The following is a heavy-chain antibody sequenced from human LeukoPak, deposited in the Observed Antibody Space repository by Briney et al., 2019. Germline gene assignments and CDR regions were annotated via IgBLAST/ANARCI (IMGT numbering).Heavy chain of an antibody. J-gene: IGHJ4*02. CDR1: GYTFTGYY. D-gene: IGHD2-15*01. CDR3: ARDERFCNGDNHYPDLGY. CDR2: INPNTGDT. Sequence: WASVKVSCKASGYTFTGYYLFWVRRAPGQGLEWMGWINPNTGDTRYGQKFQGRVTLTRDTSIRTTYMELSSLRSDDTAVYYCARDERFCNGDNHYPDLGYWGQGTLVTVSS. V-gene: IGHV1-2*02.